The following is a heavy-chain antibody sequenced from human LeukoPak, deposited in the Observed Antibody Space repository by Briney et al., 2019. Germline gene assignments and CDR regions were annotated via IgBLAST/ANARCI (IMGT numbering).Heavy chain of an antibody. D-gene: IGHD6-19*01. J-gene: IGHJ4*02. V-gene: IGHV3-23*01. CDR3: ARAVDSSGWYD. CDR1: GFTFSSYA. CDR2: ISSSGGNT. Sequence: GGSLRLSCAASGFTFSSYAMSWVRQAPGKGLEWVSVISSSGGNTYYADSVRGRFTISRDNAKNSLYLQMNSLRAEDTAVYYCARAVDSSGWYDWGQGTLVTVSS.